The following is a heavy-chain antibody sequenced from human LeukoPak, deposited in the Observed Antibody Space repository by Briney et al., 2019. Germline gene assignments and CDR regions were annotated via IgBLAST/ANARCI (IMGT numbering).Heavy chain of an antibody. CDR1: GGTFSSYA. Sequence: GASVKVSCKASGGTFSSYAISWVRQALGQGLEWMGGIIPIFGTANYAQKFQCRVTITTDESTSTAYMELSSLRSEDTAVYYCARSRGTYFDYWGQGTLVTVSS. CDR2: IIPIFGTA. CDR3: ARSRGTYFDY. D-gene: IGHD1-26*01. V-gene: IGHV1-69*05. J-gene: IGHJ4*02.